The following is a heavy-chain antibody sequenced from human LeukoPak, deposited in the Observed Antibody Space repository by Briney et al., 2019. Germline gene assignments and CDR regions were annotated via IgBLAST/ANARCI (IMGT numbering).Heavy chain of an antibody. V-gene: IGHV4-61*02. D-gene: IGHD2-2*01. J-gene: IGHJ4*02. CDR1: GGSISSGSYY. Sequence: PSQTLSLTCTVSGGSISSGSYYWRWIRQPAGKGLEWIGRIYTSGSTNYNPSLKSRVTISADTSKNQFSLKLSSVTAADTAVYHCARYFCSSTTCYHFDYWGQGTLVTVSS. CDR2: IYTSGST. CDR3: ARYFCSSTTCYHFDY.